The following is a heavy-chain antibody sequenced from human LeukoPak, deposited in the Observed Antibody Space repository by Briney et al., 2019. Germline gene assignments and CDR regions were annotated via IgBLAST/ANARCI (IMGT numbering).Heavy chain of an antibody. CDR1: GGSISSSSYY. Sequence: PSETLSLTCTVSGGSISSSSYYWGWIRQPPGKGLEWIGSIYYSGSTYYNPSLKSRVTISVDTSKNQFSLKLSSVTAADTAVYYCARQVGLRYFDWLLPTLSHFDYWGQGTLVTVSS. CDR2: IYYSGST. D-gene: IGHD3-9*01. CDR3: ARQVGLRYFDWLLPTLSHFDY. V-gene: IGHV4-39*01. J-gene: IGHJ4*02.